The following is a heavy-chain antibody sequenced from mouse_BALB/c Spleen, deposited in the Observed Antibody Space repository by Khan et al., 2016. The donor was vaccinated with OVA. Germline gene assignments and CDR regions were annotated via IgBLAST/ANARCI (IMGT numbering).Heavy chain of an antibody. V-gene: IGHV2-2*01. CDR3: ARTSYIYNFTY. CDR2: IWSGGST. CDR1: GFSLTTYG. D-gene: IGHD2-12*01. Sequence: VQLQESGPGLVQPSQSLSITCTVSGFSLTTYGVHWVRQSPGKSLEWLGVIWSGGSTEYNAPFISRLSISKDNSKSQVFFKMNSLQADDAAIYYCARTSYIYNFTYWGQGTLVTVSA. J-gene: IGHJ3*01.